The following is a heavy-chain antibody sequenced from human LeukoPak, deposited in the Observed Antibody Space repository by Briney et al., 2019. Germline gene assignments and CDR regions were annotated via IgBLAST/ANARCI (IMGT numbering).Heavy chain of an antibody. V-gene: IGHV3-21*01. J-gene: IGHJ6*03. Sequence: PGGSLRLSCAASGFTFRNYWMNWVRQAPGKGLEWVSSISSSSSYIYYADSVKGRFTISRDNAKNSLYLQMNSLRAEDTAVYYCARGVVNYYYYMDVWGKGTTVTVSS. CDR1: GFTFRNYW. CDR2: ISSSSSYI. D-gene: IGHD2-15*01. CDR3: ARGVVNYYYYMDV.